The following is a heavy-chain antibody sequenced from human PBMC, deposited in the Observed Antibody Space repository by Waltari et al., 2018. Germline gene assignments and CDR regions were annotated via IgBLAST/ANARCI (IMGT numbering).Heavy chain of an antibody. CDR3: ARIAAAGFDY. J-gene: IGHJ4*02. CDR2: IKQDGSEK. V-gene: IGHV3-7*04. Sequence: EVQLVESGGGLVQPGGSLRLPCAASGFTCSRFWMSWVRQAPGKGLEWVANIKQDGSEKYYVDSVKGRFTISRDNAKNSLYLQMNSLRAEDTAVYYCARIAAAGFDYWGQGTLVTVSS. D-gene: IGHD6-13*01. CDR1: GFTCSRFW.